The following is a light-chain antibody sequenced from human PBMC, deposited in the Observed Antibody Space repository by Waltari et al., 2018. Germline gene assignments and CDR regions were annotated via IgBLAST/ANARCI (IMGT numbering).Light chain of an antibody. CDR2: FND. Sequence: QSVLTQPPSASGTPGQRVTISCSGSISNIGKNTVNWYQQLPGTAPKLVIYFNDQRPSGVPDRFSGSKSGTSASLAISGLQSEDEADFHCAVWDDSLNGLIFGGGTKLTVL. CDR3: AVWDDSLNGLI. J-gene: IGLJ2*01. V-gene: IGLV1-44*01. CDR1: ISNIGKNT.